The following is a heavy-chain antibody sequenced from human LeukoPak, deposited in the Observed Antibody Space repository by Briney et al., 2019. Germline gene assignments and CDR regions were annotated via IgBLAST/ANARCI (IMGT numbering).Heavy chain of an antibody. V-gene: IGHV1-18*01. D-gene: IGHD4-17*01. CDR3: ARGYTYGDYPYCFDY. J-gene: IGHJ4*02. CDR1: GYTFTSYG. Sequence: ASVKVSCKASGYTFTSYGISWVRQAPGQGLEWMGWISAYNGNTNYAQKLQGRVTMTTDTSTSTAYMELRSLRSDDTAVYYCARGYTYGDYPYCFDYWGQGTLVTVSS. CDR2: ISAYNGNT.